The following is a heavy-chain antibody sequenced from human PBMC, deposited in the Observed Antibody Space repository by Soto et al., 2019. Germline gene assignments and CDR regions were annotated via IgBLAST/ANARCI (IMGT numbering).Heavy chain of an antibody. Sequence: GASVKVSCKASGFTFTSSAAQWVRQARGQRLEWIGWIVVGSGNTNYAQKFQERVTITRDMSTSTAYMELSSLRSEDTAVYYCAADPLRYFDWLLYGNYYGMDVWGQGTTVTVSS. J-gene: IGHJ6*02. CDR1: GFTFTSSA. CDR3: AADPLRYFDWLLYGNYYGMDV. CDR2: IVVGSGNT. V-gene: IGHV1-58*01. D-gene: IGHD3-9*01.